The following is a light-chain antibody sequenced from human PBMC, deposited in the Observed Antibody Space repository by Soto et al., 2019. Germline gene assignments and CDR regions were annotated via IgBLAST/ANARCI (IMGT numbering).Light chain of an antibody. CDR2: WAS. J-gene: IGKJ4*01. V-gene: IGKV4-1*01. Sequence: DIVMTQSPDSLAVSLGERATINCKSSQSVLYSSNNKNYLAWYQQKPGQPPKLLLYWASTRESGVPDRFSDSGSGTDFTLTISSLQAEDVAVYYCQQYYDTPRTFGGGTKVEIK. CDR3: QQYYDTPRT. CDR1: QSVLYSSNNKNY.